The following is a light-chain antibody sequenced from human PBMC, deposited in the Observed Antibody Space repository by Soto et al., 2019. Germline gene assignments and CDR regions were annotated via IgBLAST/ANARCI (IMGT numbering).Light chain of an antibody. J-gene: IGKJ1*01. CDR3: QQYNSYSGT. V-gene: IGKV1-13*02. CDR2: DAS. Sequence: AIQLTQSPSSLSASVGDRVTLTCRASQDINNYLAWYQQKPGKAPKLLIYDASSLESGVPSRFSGSGSGTEFALTISSLQPDDFATYYCQQYNSYSGTFGQGTKVDIK. CDR1: QDINNY.